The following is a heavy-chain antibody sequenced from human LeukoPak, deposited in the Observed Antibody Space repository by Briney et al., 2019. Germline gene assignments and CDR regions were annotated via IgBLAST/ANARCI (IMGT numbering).Heavy chain of an antibody. J-gene: IGHJ4*02. Sequence: PSETLSLTCAVYGGSFSGYYWSWIRQPPGKGLEWIGEINHSGSTNYNPSLKSRVTISVDTSKNQFSLKLSSVTAADTAVYYCARDPYGSGSDYWGQGTLVTVSS. CDR1: GGSFSGYY. CDR3: ARDPYGSGSDY. D-gene: IGHD3-10*01. V-gene: IGHV4-34*01. CDR2: INHSGST.